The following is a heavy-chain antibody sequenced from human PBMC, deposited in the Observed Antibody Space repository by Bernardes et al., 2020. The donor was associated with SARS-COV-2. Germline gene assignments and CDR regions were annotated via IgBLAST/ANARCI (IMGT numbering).Heavy chain of an antibody. V-gene: IGHV4-39*01. CDR1: GGSISSSGYY. J-gene: IGHJ4*02. CDR2: VYFDGST. D-gene: IGHD3-22*01. CDR3: ARTYYYDTSGNYRGVHYFDS. Sequence: SETLSLTCTISGGSISSSGYYWGWIRQAPGEGLEWIGSVYFDGSTYYNPSLKSRLTISVDASKNQFSLKLSSVTAADTAVYFCARTYYYDTSGNYRGVHYFDSWGQGTLVTVSS.